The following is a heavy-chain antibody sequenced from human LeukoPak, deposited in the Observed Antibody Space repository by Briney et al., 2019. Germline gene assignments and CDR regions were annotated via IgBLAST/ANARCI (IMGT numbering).Heavy chain of an antibody. V-gene: IGHV4-39*01. Sequence: SETLSLTCTVSGGSISSSSYYWGWIRQPPGKGLEWIGSIYYSGSTYYNPSLKSRVTISVDTSKNQFSLKLSSVTAADTAVYYCWRQEVRGVIITLEYWGQGTLVTVSS. CDR3: WRQEVRGVIITLEY. D-gene: IGHD3-10*01. J-gene: IGHJ4*02. CDR1: GGSISSSSYY. CDR2: IYYSGST.